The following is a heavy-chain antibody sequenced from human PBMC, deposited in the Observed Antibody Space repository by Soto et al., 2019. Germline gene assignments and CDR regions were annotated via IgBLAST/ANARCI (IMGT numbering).Heavy chain of an antibody. CDR1: GGSISSSSYY. V-gene: IGHV4-39*01. D-gene: IGHD3-10*01. J-gene: IGHJ4*02. Sequence: QLQLQESGPGLVKPSETLSLTCTVSGGSISSSSYYWGWIRQPPGKGLEWIGSIYYSGSTYYNPSLTSRVTISVDTSKNQCSLKLSAVTAADTAVYYCASQNYYGSGSYDYWGQGTLVTVSS. CDR3: ASQNYYGSGSYDY. CDR2: IYYSGST.